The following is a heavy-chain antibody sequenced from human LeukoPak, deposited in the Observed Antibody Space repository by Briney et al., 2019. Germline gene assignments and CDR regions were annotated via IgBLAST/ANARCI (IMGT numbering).Heavy chain of an antibody. J-gene: IGHJ4*02. CDR2: IIPDSGGT. CDR1: GYTLTEYY. V-gene: IGHV1-2*02. Sequence: ASVKVSCKASGYTLTEYYIHWVRQAPGQGLEWMGFIIPDSGGTTYQQNFQGRVTMTRDTSISTLYMELSSLRPDDTAVYYCSTEDKYCTGANCGVFWGQGTLVTVSS. D-gene: IGHD2-8*02. CDR3: STEDKYCTGANCGVF.